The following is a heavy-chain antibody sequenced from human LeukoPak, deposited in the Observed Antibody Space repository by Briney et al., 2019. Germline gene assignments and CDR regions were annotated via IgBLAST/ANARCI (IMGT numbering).Heavy chain of an antibody. CDR2: THYRSKWYI. Sequence: SQTLSLTCAISGDSVSSDHAEWHWIRQSPSRGLEWLGTTHYRSKWYIDYAVFMKSRLTINPDTSKDQFSLQLNSVTPEDTAVYYCAKGSFRGGFDYWGQGTLVTVPS. D-gene: IGHD3-16*01. J-gene: IGHJ4*02. V-gene: IGHV6-1*01. CDR3: AKGSFRGGFDY. CDR1: GDSVSSDHAE.